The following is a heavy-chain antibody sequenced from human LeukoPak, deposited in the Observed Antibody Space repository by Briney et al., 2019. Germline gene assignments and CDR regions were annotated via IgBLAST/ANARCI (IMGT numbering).Heavy chain of an antibody. CDR3: VPRKEWSCYMGV. J-gene: IGHJ6*03. CDR1: GFTFSSYA. CDR2: INGSGGTT. V-gene: IGHV3-23*01. Sequence: GGSLRLSCAASGFTFSSYAMSWVRQAPGKGLEWVSDINGSGGTTYYTDSVKGRFTISRDNSKNTLYLQMNSLRAEDTAVYYCVPRKEWSCYMGVWGKGTTVTVSS. D-gene: IGHD3-3*01.